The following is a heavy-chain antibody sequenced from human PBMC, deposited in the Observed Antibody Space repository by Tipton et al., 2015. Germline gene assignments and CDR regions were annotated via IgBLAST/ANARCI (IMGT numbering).Heavy chain of an antibody. J-gene: IGHJ2*01. V-gene: IGHV3-21*01. Sequence: SGFTFSTYNMNWVRQAPGKGLEWVSSISSSSTYIYYADSVKGRFTISRDNAKNSLYLQMNSLRAEDTAVYYCARYPYGDFGYLDLWGRGTLVTVSS. CDR3: ARYPYGDFGYLDL. CDR2: ISSSSTYI. D-gene: IGHD4-17*01. CDR1: GFTFSTYN.